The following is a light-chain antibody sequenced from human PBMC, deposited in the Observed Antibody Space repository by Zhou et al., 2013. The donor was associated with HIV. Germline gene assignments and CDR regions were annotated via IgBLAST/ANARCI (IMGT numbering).Light chain of an antibody. CDR1: QTVSSN. J-gene: IGKJ2*01. Sequence: EIAIWQSPGTLSLSPGERATVSCRASQTVSSNLAWYQQKPGQAPSLLIYDTSTRATGVPARFSGSGSGRDFTLTISGLQPEDFALYYCQQYDTWPSFGQGTKLQIK. V-gene: IGKV3-15*01. CDR2: DTS. CDR3: QQYDTWPS.